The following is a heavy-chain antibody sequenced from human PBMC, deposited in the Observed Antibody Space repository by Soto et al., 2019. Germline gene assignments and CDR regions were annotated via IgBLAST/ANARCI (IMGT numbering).Heavy chain of an antibody. Sequence: SGPTLVNPTQTLTLTCTFSGFSLSTSGVGVGWIRQPPGKALEWLAIIYWDDDKRYSPSLKSRLTITEDTSKNQVVLTMTNMDPVDTATYFCAHRRTTVTKAEYFQHWGQGTLVTV. CDR3: AHRRTTVTKAEYFQH. D-gene: IGHD4-17*01. J-gene: IGHJ1*01. CDR1: GFSLSTSGVG. CDR2: IYWDDDK. V-gene: IGHV2-5*02.